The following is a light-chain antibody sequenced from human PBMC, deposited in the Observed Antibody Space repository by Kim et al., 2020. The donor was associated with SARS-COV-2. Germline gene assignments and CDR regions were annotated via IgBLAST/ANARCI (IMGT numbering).Light chain of an antibody. J-gene: IGKJ4*01. CDR1: QGNCSW. CDR2: AAS. CDR3: QQVNNFPLT. V-gene: IGKV1-12*01. Sequence: SASVGDRVTFTCRASQGNCSWLVWYQQKPGKAPKLLIYAASSLQSGVTSRFSGSGSGTDFTLTISSLQPEDFATYYCQQVNNFPLTFGGGTKVEI.